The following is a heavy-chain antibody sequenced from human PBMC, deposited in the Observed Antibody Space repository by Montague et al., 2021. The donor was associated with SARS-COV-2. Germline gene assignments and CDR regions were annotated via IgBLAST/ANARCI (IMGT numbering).Heavy chain of an antibody. Sequence: SDTLSLTRTVSGDSISGFYWNWIRQPPGKGLEWIGKIYYSGITNXNPSLKSRVTISVDTSKNQFSLKLISVTAADTALYYCARGVVAAPDTSDYWGQGTLVTVSS. D-gene: IGHD6-13*01. CDR1: GDSISGFY. CDR3: ARGVVAAPDTSDY. V-gene: IGHV4-59*13. J-gene: IGHJ4*02. CDR2: IYYSGIT.